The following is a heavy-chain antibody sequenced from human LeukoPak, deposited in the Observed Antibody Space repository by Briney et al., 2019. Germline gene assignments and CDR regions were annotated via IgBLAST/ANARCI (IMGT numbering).Heavy chain of an antibody. Sequence: SETLSLTCTVSGGSISSSSYYWGWIRQPPGKGLEWIGSIYYSGSTNYNPSLKSRVTISVDTSKNQFSLKLSSVTAADTAVYYCAREGSYGDYGYWGQGTLVTVSS. V-gene: IGHV4-39*07. CDR2: IYYSGST. J-gene: IGHJ4*02. D-gene: IGHD4-17*01. CDR1: GGSISSSSYY. CDR3: AREGSYGDYGY.